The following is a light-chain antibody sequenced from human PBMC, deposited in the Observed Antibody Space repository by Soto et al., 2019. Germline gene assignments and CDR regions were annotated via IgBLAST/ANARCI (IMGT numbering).Light chain of an antibody. CDR1: SSNIGNNY. CDR3: GTWDSSLSAAHYV. Sequence: QSVLTQPPSVSAAPGQKVTISCSGSSSNIGNNYVSWYRQLPGTAPKLLIYENNKRPSGIPDRFSGSKSGTSATLGITGLQTGDEADYYCGTWDSSLSAAHYVFGTGTKVTVL. V-gene: IGLV1-51*02. J-gene: IGLJ1*01. CDR2: ENN.